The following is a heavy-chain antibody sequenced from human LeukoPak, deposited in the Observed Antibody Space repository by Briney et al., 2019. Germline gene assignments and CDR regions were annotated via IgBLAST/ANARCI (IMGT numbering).Heavy chain of an antibody. D-gene: IGHD1-26*01. J-gene: IGHJ4*02. CDR2: INHSGST. CDR3: ARNIVGAPRD. V-gene: IGHV4-34*01. Sequence: SETLSLTCAVYGGSFSGYYWSWIRQPPGKGLEWIGEINHSGSTNYNPSLKSRVTISVDTSKNQFPLKLSSVTAADTAVYYCARNIVGAPRDWGQGTLVTVSS. CDR1: GGSFSGYY.